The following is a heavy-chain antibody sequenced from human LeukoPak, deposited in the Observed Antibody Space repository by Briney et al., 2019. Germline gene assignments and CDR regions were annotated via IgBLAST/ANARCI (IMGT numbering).Heavy chain of an antibody. CDR1: GFTFTGHS. D-gene: IGHD3-10*01. CDR2: IRYDGSNK. Sequence: GGSLRLSCVASGFTFTGHSMHWVRQAPGKGLEWVAIIRYDGSNKYYADYVKGRFTISRDNSKNTLYLQMNSLRAEDTAVYYCTNNYYGSGSFYMDVWGKGTTVTISS. CDR3: TNNYYGSGSFYMDV. V-gene: IGHV3-30*02. J-gene: IGHJ6*03.